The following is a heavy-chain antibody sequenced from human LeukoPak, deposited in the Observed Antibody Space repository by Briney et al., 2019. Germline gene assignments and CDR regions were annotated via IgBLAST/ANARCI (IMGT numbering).Heavy chain of an antibody. J-gene: IGHJ4*02. CDR3: ARVGAFSGSYTDY. D-gene: IGHD3-10*01. Sequence: GGSLRLSCAASGFTFSDYYMTWIRQAPGKGLEWVSYISSSTTYTNYADSVKGRFTISRDNAKNSPYLQMNSLRAEDTAVYYCARVGAFSGSYTDYWGQGTLVTVSS. CDR1: GFTFSDYY. V-gene: IGHV3-11*06. CDR2: ISSSTTYT.